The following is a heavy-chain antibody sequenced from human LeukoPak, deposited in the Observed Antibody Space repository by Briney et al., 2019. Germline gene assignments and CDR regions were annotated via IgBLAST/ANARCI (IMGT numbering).Heavy chain of an antibody. CDR2: IKENGNEQ. CDR3: ARGPGDYDASDI. Sequence: GGSLRLSCAASGFTFNNYWMSWVRQAPGKGPEWVAHIKENGNEQYYADSVKGRFTISRDNVKQSLGLQMNSLRVEDTAVYYCARGPGDYDASDIWGQGTMVTVSS. D-gene: IGHD4-11*01. CDR1: GFTFNNYW. V-gene: IGHV3-7*01. J-gene: IGHJ3*02.